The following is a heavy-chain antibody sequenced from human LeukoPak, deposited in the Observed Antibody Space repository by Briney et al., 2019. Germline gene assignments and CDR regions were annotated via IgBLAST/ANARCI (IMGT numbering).Heavy chain of an antibody. J-gene: IGHJ4*02. V-gene: IGHV3-74*01. D-gene: IGHD3-10*01. CDR3: ARGGIRFIDY. CDR1: GFTFSSYW. Sequence: GGSLRLSCAASGFTFSSYWMYWVRQDPGKGLFWVSRINSDGSSTNYADSVKGRFTFSRDNPKNTLFLQMNSLRAEDTAVYYCARGGIRFIDYWGRGTLVTVSS. CDR2: INSDGSST.